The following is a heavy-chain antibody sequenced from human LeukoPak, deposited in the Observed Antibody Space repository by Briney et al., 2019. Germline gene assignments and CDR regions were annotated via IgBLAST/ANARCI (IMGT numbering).Heavy chain of an antibody. V-gene: IGHV4-59*08. Sequence: SETLSLTCTVSGGSIRSYYWSWIRQPPGKGLEWIGYIYYSGYTTYNPSLKSRVTISVDTSKNQFSLKLSSVTAADTAMYYCASAIHYYDSSGWGAFDIWGQGTMVTVSS. D-gene: IGHD3-22*01. CDR2: IYYSGYT. CDR3: ASAIHYYDSSGWGAFDI. CDR1: GGSIRSYY. J-gene: IGHJ3*02.